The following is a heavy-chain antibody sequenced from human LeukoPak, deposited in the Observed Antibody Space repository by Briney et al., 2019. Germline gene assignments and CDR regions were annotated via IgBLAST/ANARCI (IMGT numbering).Heavy chain of an antibody. V-gene: IGHV4-59*01. Sequence: PSETLSLTCTVSGGSISSYYWSWIRQPPGKGLEWIGYIYYSGSTNYNPSLKSRVTIPVDTSKNQFSLKLSSVTAADTAVYYCARGRYSDSLFGSSDAFDIWGQGTMVTVSS. D-gene: IGHD2-21*01. CDR2: IYYSGST. CDR1: GGSISSYY. CDR3: ARGRYSDSLFGSSDAFDI. J-gene: IGHJ3*02.